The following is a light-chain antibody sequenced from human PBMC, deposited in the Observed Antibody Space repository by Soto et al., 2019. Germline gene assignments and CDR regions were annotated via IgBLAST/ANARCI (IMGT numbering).Light chain of an antibody. V-gene: IGLV2-14*01. CDR1: SSDVGGYNY. CDR3: TSYTSGSPLGV. CDR2: DVS. J-gene: IGLJ1*01. Sequence: QSVLTQPASVSGSPGQSITISCTGTSSDVGGYNYVSWYQQHPGKAPKLMIYDVSNRPSGVSNRFSGSKSGNTASLTISGVKAGDEAVYSCTSYTSGSPLGVFGTGPRVTAL.